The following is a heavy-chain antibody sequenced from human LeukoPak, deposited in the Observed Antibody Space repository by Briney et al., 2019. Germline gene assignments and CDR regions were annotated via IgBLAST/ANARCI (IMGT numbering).Heavy chain of an antibody. J-gene: IGHJ3*02. V-gene: IGHV3-48*03. CDR3: ARGADDFDI. CDR1: GFTFSNYD. CDR2: ISNSGSSK. Sequence: GGSLRLSCVASGFTFSNYDMNWVRQVPGKGLEWVSYISNSGSSKYYVDSVKGRFTISRDNAKNTLYLQMNSLRAEDTAVYYCARGADDFDIWGQGTMVTVSS.